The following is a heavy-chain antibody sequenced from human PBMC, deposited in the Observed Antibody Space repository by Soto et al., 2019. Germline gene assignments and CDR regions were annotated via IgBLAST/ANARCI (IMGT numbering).Heavy chain of an antibody. CDR3: VRATSSSGWYYFDY. Sequence: PGGSLRLSCAASGFTFSDHYMDWVRQAPGMGLEWVGRIRNKAKSYSTEYAASVKGRFTILRDDSKNSLYLQMNSLKTEDTAVYYCVRATSSSGWYYFDYWGQGTLVTVSS. J-gene: IGHJ4*02. CDR2: IRNKAKSYST. V-gene: IGHV3-72*01. CDR1: GFTFSDHY. D-gene: IGHD6-13*01.